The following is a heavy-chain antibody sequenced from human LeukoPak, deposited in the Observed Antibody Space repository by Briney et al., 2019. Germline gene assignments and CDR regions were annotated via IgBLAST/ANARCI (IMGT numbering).Heavy chain of an antibody. CDR1: GYTFTGYY. V-gene: IGHV1-2*02. D-gene: IGHD3-3*01. CDR2: INPNSGGT. CDR3: AREFYYDFWSGYYGARSDYYYYYGMDV. J-gene: IGHJ6*02. Sequence: ASVKVSCKASGYTFTGYYMHWVRQAPGQGLEWMGWINPNSGGTNYAQKFQGRVTMTRDTSISTAYMELSRLRSDGTAVYYCAREFYYDFWSGYYGARSDYYYYYGMDVWGQGTTVTVSS.